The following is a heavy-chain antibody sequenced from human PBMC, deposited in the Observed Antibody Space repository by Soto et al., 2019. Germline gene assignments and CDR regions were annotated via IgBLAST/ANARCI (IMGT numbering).Heavy chain of an antibody. CDR1: GFSLSTTGVG. Sequence: QITLKESGPTLVQPTQTLTLTCTFSGFSLSTTGVGVGWIRQPPGKALEWLALIYWDDDKRYSPSLKSRLTTPHATPKNPVVLTMTNMDPVDTATYYCAHLYRSSWYAYWGQGTLVTVSS. V-gene: IGHV2-5*02. CDR2: IYWDDDK. CDR3: AHLYRSSWYAY. J-gene: IGHJ4*02. D-gene: IGHD6-13*01.